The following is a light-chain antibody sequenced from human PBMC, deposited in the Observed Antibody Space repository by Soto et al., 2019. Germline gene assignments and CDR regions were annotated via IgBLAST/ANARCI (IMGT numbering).Light chain of an antibody. Sequence: EILMTQSPSTLSVSPGDRVTISCRASQSVSSNLAWYQQKPGQAPRLLIYSASTMTIGVPSRFRGSGSGTELTLTIISLQSEDVAVNYCQQHNNCHPLAFGGGTKVEIK. CDR1: QSVSSN. CDR2: SAS. J-gene: IGKJ4*01. CDR3: QQHNNCHPLA. V-gene: IGKV3D-15*01.